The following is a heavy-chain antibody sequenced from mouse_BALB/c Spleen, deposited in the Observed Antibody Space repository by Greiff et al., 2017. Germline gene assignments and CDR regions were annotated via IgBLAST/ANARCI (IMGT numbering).Heavy chain of an antibody. CDR1: GYSITSGYY. J-gene: IGHJ3*01. CDR2: ISYDGSN. D-gene: IGHD2-3*01. Sequence: DVQLQQSGPGLVKPSQSLSLTCSVTGYSITSGYYWNWIRQFPGNKLEWMGYISYDGSNNYNPSLKNRISITRDTSKNQFFLKLNSVTTEDTATYYCAGGWLPTFAYWGQGTLVTVSA. CDR3: AGGWLPTFAY. V-gene: IGHV3-6*02.